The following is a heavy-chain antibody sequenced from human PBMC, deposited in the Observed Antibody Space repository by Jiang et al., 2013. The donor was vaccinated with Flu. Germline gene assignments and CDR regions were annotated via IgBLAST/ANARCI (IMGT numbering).Heavy chain of an antibody. CDR2: ISSSSSYI. V-gene: IGHV3-21*01. D-gene: IGHD6-6*01. CDR3: ARVSSSSAPYYYYYGMDV. CDR1: GFTFSSYS. J-gene: IGHJ6*02. Sequence: VQLVESGGGLVKPGGSLRLSCAASGFTFSSYSMNWVRQAPGKGLEWVSSISSSSSYIYYADSVKGRFTISRDNAKNSLYLQMNSLRAEDTAVYYCARVSSSSAPYYYYYGMDVWGQGTTVTVSS.